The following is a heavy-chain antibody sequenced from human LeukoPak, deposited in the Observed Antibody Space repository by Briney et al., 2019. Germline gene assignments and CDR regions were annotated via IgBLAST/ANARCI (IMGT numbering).Heavy chain of an antibody. D-gene: IGHD3-22*01. V-gene: IGHV3-30-3*01. CDR3: AKDQSPMIVVVIPSDY. J-gene: IGHJ4*02. Sequence: GGSLRLSCAASGFTFSSYAMHWVRQAPGKGLEWVAVISYDGSNKYYADSVKGRFTISRDNSKNTLYLQMNSLRAEDTAVYYCAKDQSPMIVVVIPSDYWGQGTLVTVSS. CDR1: GFTFSSYA. CDR2: ISYDGSNK.